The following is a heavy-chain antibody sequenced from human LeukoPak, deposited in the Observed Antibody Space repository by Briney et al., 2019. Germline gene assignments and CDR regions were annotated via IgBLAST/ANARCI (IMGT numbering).Heavy chain of an antibody. Sequence: GGSLRLSCAASGFTFSKYWLHWLRQAPGRGLVWVSRINPDDKSASYADSVKGRFTIARDDARKTLYLQMNSLRAEDTAVYYCAKDRGSGWYWDYWGQGTLVTVSS. D-gene: IGHD6-19*01. CDR2: INPDDKSA. CDR1: GFTFSKYW. J-gene: IGHJ4*02. V-gene: IGHV3-74*01. CDR3: AKDRGSGWYWDY.